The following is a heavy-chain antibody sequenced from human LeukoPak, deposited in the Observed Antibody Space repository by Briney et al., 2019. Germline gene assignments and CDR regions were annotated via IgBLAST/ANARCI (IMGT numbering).Heavy chain of an antibody. V-gene: IGHV3-23*01. Sequence: TGGSLRLSCAASGFTFSTYAMSWVRQAPGKELEWVSAISGSGGSTYYADSVKGRFTISRDNSKNTLYLQINSLRAEDTAIYYCAKDRRNWGSRVDYWGQGTLVTVSS. CDR2: ISGSGGST. CDR1: GFTFSTYA. D-gene: IGHD7-27*01. J-gene: IGHJ4*02. CDR3: AKDRRNWGSRVDY.